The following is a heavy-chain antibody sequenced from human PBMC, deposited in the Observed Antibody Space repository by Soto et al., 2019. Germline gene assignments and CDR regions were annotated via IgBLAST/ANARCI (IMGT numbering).Heavy chain of an antibody. V-gene: IGHV4-59*08. CDR2: IYYSGST. CDR3: ARHGDCSGGSCEYYYYYYMDV. Sequence: SETLSLTCTVSGGSISSYYWSWIRQPPGKGLEWIGYIYYSGSTNYNPSLKSRVTISVDTSKNQFSLKLSSVTAADTAVYYCARHGDCSGGSCEYYYYYYMDVWGKGTTVTVSS. J-gene: IGHJ6*03. D-gene: IGHD2-15*01. CDR1: GGSISSYY.